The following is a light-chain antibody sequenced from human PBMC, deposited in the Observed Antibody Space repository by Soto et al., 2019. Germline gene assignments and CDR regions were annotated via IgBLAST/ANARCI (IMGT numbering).Light chain of an antibody. J-gene: IGKJ1*01. CDR2: KAS. V-gene: IGKV1-5*03. CDR1: QSISAW. Sequence: DIQMTQSPSTLSASVGDRVSINCRASQSISAWLAWYQRKPGKAPRLLIYKASTLEIGVPSRFSGSGSGTEFTLTISSLQPDDVATYYCQQYNDYSWTFGQGTKV. CDR3: QQYNDYSWT.